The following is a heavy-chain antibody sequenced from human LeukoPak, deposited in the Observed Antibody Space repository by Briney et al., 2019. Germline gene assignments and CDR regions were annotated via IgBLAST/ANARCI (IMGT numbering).Heavy chain of an antibody. Sequence: GGSLRLSCAASGFTFSSYWMSWVRQAPGKGLEWVANIKQDGSEKYYVDSVKGRFTISRDNAKNSLYLQMNSLRAANTAVYYCARAIDDYGDPCQFDYWGQGTLVTVSS. CDR1: GFTFSSYW. V-gene: IGHV3-7*01. J-gene: IGHJ4*02. D-gene: IGHD4-17*01. CDR2: IKQDGSEK. CDR3: ARAIDDYGDPCQFDY.